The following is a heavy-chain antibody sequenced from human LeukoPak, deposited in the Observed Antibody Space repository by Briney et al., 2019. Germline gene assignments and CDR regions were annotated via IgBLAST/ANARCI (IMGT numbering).Heavy chain of an antibody. CDR2: IYHSGST. Sequence: SETLSLTCTVSGGSISSYYWSWIRQPPGKGLEWIGYIYHSGSTYYNPSLKSRVTISVDRSKNQFSLKLSSVTAADTAVYYCARDYRPYYDFWSGFDYWGQGTLVTVSS. CDR1: GGSISSYY. D-gene: IGHD3-3*01. J-gene: IGHJ4*02. V-gene: IGHV4-59*12. CDR3: ARDYRPYYDFWSGFDY.